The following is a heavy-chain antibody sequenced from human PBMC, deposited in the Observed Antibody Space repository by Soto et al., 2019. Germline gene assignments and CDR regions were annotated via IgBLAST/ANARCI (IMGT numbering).Heavy chain of an antibody. CDR1: GFTFSNAW. Sequence: GGSLRLSCAASGFTFSNAWMSWVRQAPGKGLEWVGRIKSKTDGGTTDYAAPVKGRLTISRDDSKNTLYLQMNSLKTEDTAVYYCTTGSSGGPYYYYGMDVWGQGTTVTVSS. V-gene: IGHV3-15*01. J-gene: IGHJ6*02. CDR3: TTGSSGGPYYYYGMDV. CDR2: IKSKTDGGTT. D-gene: IGHD3-10*01.